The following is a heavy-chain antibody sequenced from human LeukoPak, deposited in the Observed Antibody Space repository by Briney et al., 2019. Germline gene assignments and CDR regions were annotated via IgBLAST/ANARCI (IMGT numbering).Heavy chain of an antibody. CDR2: IYYSGST. D-gene: IGHD3-22*01. CDR1: GGSISNYY. V-gene: IGHV4-4*07. Sequence: PSETLSLTCTVSGGSISNYYWSWIRQPAGKGLEWIGSIYYSGSTYYNPSLKSRVTISVDTSKNQFSLKLSSVTAADTAVYYCARVRGDSSGYYYLLDYWGQGTLVTVSS. J-gene: IGHJ4*02. CDR3: ARVRGDSSGYYYLLDY.